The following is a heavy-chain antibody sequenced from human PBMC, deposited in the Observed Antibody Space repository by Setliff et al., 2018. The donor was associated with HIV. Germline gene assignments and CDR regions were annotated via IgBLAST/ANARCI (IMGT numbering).Heavy chain of an antibody. Sequence: GGSLRLSCAASGFTFSSYAMSWVRQAPGRGLEWVGIIRSKPYGGTTEYAASVKGRFTISRDDSRSVAYLQMNSLKIEDTAVYYCTRDFRYYDTSGYYFYSDAFDIWGQGTMVTVSS. J-gene: IGHJ3*02. CDR1: GFTFSSYA. D-gene: IGHD3-22*01. CDR2: IRSKPYGGTT. CDR3: TRDFRYYDTSGYYFYSDAFDI. V-gene: IGHV3-49*04.